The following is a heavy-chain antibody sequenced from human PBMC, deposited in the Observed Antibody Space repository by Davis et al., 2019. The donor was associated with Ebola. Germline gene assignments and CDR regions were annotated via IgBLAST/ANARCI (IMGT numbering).Heavy chain of an antibody. CDR3: ARQGWSGYSLRHWLDP. CDR2: IYYSGIT. Sequence: SQTLSLTCTVSAGSTISSSSYWGWIRQPPRTGLEWIGSIYYSGITYYNPSLKTRVTISVDTSKNQFSLKLRSVTAADTAVYYCARQGWSGYSLRHWLDPWGRGTLVTVSS. V-gene: IGHV4-39*01. CDR1: AGSTISSSSY. D-gene: IGHD3-3*01. J-gene: IGHJ5*02.